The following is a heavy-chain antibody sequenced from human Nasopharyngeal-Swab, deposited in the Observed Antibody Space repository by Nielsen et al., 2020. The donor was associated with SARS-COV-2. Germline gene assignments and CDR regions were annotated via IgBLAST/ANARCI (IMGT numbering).Heavy chain of an antibody. Sequence: SETLSLTCTVSGGSISSSSYYWGWIRQPPGKGLEWIGSIYYNGSTYYNPSLKSRVTISVDTSKNQFSLKLSSVTAADTAVYYCARARTRVTTFDYWGQGTLVTVSS. CDR2: IYYNGST. J-gene: IGHJ4*02. CDR3: ARARTRVTTFDY. D-gene: IGHD4-17*01. CDR1: GGSISSSSYY. V-gene: IGHV4-39*07.